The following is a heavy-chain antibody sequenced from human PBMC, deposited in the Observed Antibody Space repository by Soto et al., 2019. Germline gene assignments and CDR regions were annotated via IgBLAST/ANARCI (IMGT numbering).Heavy chain of an antibody. CDR2: ISYDGSNK. D-gene: IGHD1-1*01. V-gene: IGHV3-30*18. CDR3: AKASSYDNYFDY. J-gene: IGHJ4*02. Sequence: PGGSLRLSCAVSGFTFSSYGMHWVRQAPGKGLERVAVISYDGSNKYYADSVKGRFTISRDNSKNTLYLQMNSLRAEDTAVYYCAKASSYDNYFDYWGQGTLVTVSS. CDR1: GFTFSSYG.